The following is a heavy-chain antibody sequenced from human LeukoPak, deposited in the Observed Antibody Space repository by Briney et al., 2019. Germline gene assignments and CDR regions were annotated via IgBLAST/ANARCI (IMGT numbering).Heavy chain of an antibody. J-gene: IGHJ4*02. D-gene: IGHD3-16*01. CDR3: ARVGGSRVYFDY. CDR2: IYQSGST. CDR1: GGSISSGGYY. V-gene: IGHV4-30-2*01. Sequence: SETLSLTCTVSGGSISSGGYYRSWIRQPPGKGLEWIGYIYQSGSTYYNPSLKSRVTISVDRSKNQFSLKLSSVTAADTAVYYCARVGGSRVYFDYWGQGTLVTVSA.